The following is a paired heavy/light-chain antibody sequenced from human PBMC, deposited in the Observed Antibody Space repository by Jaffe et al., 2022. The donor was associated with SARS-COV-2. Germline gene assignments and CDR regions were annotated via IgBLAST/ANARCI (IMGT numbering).Light chain of an antibody. J-gene: IGKJ2*01. V-gene: IGKV1-39*01. CDR2: AAS. CDR1: QNIGSY. Sequence: DIQMTQSPSSLSASIGDRVTITCRASQNIGSYVQWYQQKPGRAPALIIYAASNLQSRVPSRFSGGGSGTDFSLTISNLQLEDFATYYCHQTYTTPRTFGQGTKLEI. CDR3: HQTYTTPRT.
Heavy chain of an antibody. CDR1: GFTFSDHF. V-gene: IGHV3-11*01. Sequence: QVQLAESGGDLVKPGGSLRLSCVASGFTFSDHFLSWVRQAPGQAPEWLSYISTSGNTIYYSDSVKGRFTTSRDNARNSLFLEMTSLRADDTAIYYCARELRHYSGLSKVFYMDVWGKGTMVTVSS. J-gene: IGHJ6*04. CDR3: ARELRHYSGLSKVFYMDV. CDR2: ISTSGNTI. D-gene: IGHD3-16*01.